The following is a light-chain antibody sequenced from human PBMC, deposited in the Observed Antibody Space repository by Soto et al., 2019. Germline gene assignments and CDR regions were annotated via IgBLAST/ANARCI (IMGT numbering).Light chain of an antibody. V-gene: IGKV3-20*01. CDR3: QQYGRSPLVT. J-gene: IGKJ5*01. CDR2: GAS. Sequence: EIVLTQSPGTLSLSPGERATLSCRASQSVSSSYLAWYQQKPGHAPRLLIYGASSRATGIPDRFSGSGSGTDFTLTVSRLEPEDFAMYYCQQYGRSPLVTFGQGTRLEIK. CDR1: QSVSSSY.